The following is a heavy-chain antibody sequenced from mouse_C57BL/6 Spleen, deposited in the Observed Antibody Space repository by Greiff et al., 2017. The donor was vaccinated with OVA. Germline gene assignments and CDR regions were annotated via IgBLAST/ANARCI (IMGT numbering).Heavy chain of an antibody. CDR1: GFSLTSYG. CDR2: IWSGGSP. V-gene: IGHV2-2*01. Sequence: VQRVESGPGLVQPSQSLSITCTVSGFSLTSYGVHWVRQSPGKGLEWLGVIWSGGSPDYNAAFISRLSISKDNSKSQVFFKMNSLQADDTAIYYCARNYYSNYYAMDYWGQGTSVTVSS. CDR3: ARNYYSNYYAMDY. D-gene: IGHD2-5*01. J-gene: IGHJ4*01.